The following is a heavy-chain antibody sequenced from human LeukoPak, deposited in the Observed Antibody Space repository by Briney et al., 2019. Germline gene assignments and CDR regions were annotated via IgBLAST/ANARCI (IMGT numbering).Heavy chain of an antibody. V-gene: IGHV3-23*01. J-gene: IGHJ4*02. D-gene: IGHD1-26*01. CDR3: AVGRELPSHLDY. Sequence: GGSLRLSCAASGFTFSSYAMSWVRQAPGKGLEWVSDISGSGGSTYYADSVKGRFTISRDNSKNTLYLQMNSLRAEDTAVYYCAVGRELPSHLDYWGQRTLVSVSS. CDR2: ISGSGGST. CDR1: GFTFSSYA.